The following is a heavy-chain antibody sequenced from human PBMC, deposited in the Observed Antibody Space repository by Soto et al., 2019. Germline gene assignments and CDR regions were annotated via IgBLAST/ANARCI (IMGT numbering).Heavy chain of an antibody. CDR1: GGSISSYY. Sequence: PSETLSLTCTVSGGSISSYYWSWIRQPPGKGLEWIGYIYYSGSTNYNPSLKSRVTISVDTSKNQFSLKLSSVTAADTAVYYCARQVDTAMGNYYYYYMDVWGKGTTVTVSS. D-gene: IGHD5-18*01. CDR2: IYYSGST. CDR3: ARQVDTAMGNYYYYYMDV. V-gene: IGHV4-59*08. J-gene: IGHJ6*03.